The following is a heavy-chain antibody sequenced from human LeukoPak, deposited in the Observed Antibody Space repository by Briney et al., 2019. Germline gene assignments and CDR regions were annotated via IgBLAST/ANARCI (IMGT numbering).Heavy chain of an antibody. CDR3: ASSSSWYNWFDP. V-gene: IGHV4-30-2*01. Sequence: SQTLSLTCAVSGGSISSGGYSWSWIRQPPGKGLEWIGYIYHSGSTYYNPSLKSRVTISVDRSKNQFSLKLSSVTAADTAVYYCASSSSWYNWFDPWGQGTLVTVSS. D-gene: IGHD6-13*01. J-gene: IGHJ5*02. CDR2: IYHSGST. CDR1: GGSISSGGYS.